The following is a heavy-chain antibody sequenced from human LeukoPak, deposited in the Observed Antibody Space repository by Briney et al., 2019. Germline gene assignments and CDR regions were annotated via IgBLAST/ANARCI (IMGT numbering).Heavy chain of an antibody. Sequence: GGSLRLSCAASGFTFRSYEMNWVRQAPGKGLEGVSYISSSGSTIYYADSVKGRFTISRDNAKNSLYLQMNSLRAEDTAVYYCARGIAAAGTPFDYWGQGTLVTVSS. CDR1: GFTFRSYE. D-gene: IGHD6-13*01. V-gene: IGHV3-48*03. CDR3: ARGIAAAGTPFDY. J-gene: IGHJ4*02. CDR2: ISSSGSTI.